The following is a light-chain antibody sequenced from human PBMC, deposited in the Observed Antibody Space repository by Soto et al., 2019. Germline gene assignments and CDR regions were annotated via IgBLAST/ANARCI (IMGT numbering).Light chain of an antibody. CDR2: LGS. Sequence: DIVMTQSPLSLPVTPGEPASISCRSSQSLLHSNGYNYLDWYLQKPGQSPQLLIYLGSNRASGVPDRFSGSGSGPDFTLKISRVGAEDVGVYYCMQALQSPLTFGGGTKVEIK. J-gene: IGKJ4*01. CDR3: MQALQSPLT. V-gene: IGKV2-28*01. CDR1: QSLLHSNGYNY.